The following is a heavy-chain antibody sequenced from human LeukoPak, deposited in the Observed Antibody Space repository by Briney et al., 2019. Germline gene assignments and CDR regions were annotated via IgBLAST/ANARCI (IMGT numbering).Heavy chain of an antibody. CDR2: INPIGGTT. V-gene: IGHV1-46*01. Sequence: ASVKVSCKASGYTFTSYYIHWVRQAPGQGLEWMGIINPIGGTTHYAQKFQGRVTMTRDTSTTTVYMELSSLGSEDTAVYYCARDQVRAVAGTPTASDYWGQGTLVTVSS. J-gene: IGHJ4*02. CDR1: GYTFTSYY. CDR3: ARDQVRAVAGTPTASDY. D-gene: IGHD6-19*01.